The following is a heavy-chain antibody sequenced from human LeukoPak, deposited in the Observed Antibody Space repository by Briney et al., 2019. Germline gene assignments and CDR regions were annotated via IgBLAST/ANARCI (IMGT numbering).Heavy chain of an antibody. D-gene: IGHD3-9*01. CDR3: ATNYDILTGSPKDVAFDI. CDR2: ISSSSSYT. V-gene: IGHV3-11*03. Sequence: GGSLRLSCAASGFTFSDYYMSWIRQAPGKGLEWVSYISSSSSYTNYADSVKGRFTISRDNAKNSLYLQMNSLRAEDTAVYYCATNYDILTGSPKDVAFDIWGQGTMVTVSS. CDR1: GFTFSDYY. J-gene: IGHJ3*02.